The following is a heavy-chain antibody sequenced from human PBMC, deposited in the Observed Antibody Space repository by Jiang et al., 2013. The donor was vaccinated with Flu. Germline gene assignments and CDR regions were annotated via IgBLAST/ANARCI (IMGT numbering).Heavy chain of an antibody. D-gene: IGHD3-3*01. J-gene: IGHJ6*02. CDR1: RFAFSNYA. CDR2: ISGSGGST. Sequence: VQLLESGGGLVQPGGSLRLSCSASRFAFSNYAMTWVRQAPGKGLEWVSTISGSGGSTYYADSAKGRFTISRDNSKNTLYLRMNNLRAEDTAVYYCAREYYDFWTGPVPYYYGLDVWGQGPRSPSP. CDR3: AREYYDFWTGPVPYYYGLDV. V-gene: IGHV3-23*01.